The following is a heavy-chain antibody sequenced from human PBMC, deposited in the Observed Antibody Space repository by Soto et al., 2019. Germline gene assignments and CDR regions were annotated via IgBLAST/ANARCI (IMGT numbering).Heavy chain of an antibody. J-gene: IGHJ6*02. V-gene: IGHV1-69*06. CDR1: GGTFSSYA. D-gene: IGHD3-10*01. Sequence: QVQLVQSGAEVKKPGSSVKVSCKASGGTFSSYAISWVRQAPGQGLEWMGGIIPIFGTANYAQKCQGRVTITADKSTSTAYMELSRLRSEDTAVYYCAREGYYGSGSYDYYYDGMDVWVQGTKVTVSS. CDR3: AREGYYGSGSYDYYYDGMDV. CDR2: IIPIFGTA.